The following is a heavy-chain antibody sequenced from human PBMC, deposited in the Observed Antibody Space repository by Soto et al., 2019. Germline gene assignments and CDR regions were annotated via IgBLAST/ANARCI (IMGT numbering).Heavy chain of an antibody. CDR1: GFTFISNA. Sequence: GGSLRLSCAASGFTFISNAMSWVRQAPGKGLEWVSGISSSGGSTYYADSVKGRFTISRDNSKNMLYLQMNNLRAEDTAVYYCAKAQGGSYFDYWGQGTLVTVS. V-gene: IGHV3-23*01. J-gene: IGHJ4*02. CDR2: ISSSGGST. D-gene: IGHD2-15*01. CDR3: AKAQGGSYFDY.